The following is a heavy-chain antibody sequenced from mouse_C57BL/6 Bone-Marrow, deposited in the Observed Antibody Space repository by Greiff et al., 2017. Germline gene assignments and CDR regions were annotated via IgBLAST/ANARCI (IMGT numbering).Heavy chain of an antibody. Sequence: EVMLVESVAELVRPGASVKLSCTASGFNIKNTSMHWVKQRPEQGLEWIGRIDPANGNTKYAPKFQGKATITADTSSNTAYLQLSSLTSEDAAIYSCALFTLGFDYWGQGTTLTVSS. CDR1: GFNIKNTS. CDR2: IDPANGNT. CDR3: ALFTLGFDY. J-gene: IGHJ2*01. V-gene: IGHV14-3*01. D-gene: IGHD5-1*01.